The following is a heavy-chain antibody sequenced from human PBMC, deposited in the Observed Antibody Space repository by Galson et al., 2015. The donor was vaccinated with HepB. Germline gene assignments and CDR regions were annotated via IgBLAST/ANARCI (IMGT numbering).Heavy chain of an antibody. D-gene: IGHD3-22*01. CDR2: ISYDGSNK. J-gene: IGHJ5*02. CDR3: AKDLAIVAEYNWFDP. Sequence: SLRLSCAASGFTFSSYGMHWVRQAPGKGLEWVAVISYDGSNKYYADSVKGRFTISRDNSKNTLYLQMNSLRAEDTAVYYCAKDLAIVAEYNWFDPWGQGTLVTVSS. CDR1: GFTFSSYG. V-gene: IGHV3-30*18.